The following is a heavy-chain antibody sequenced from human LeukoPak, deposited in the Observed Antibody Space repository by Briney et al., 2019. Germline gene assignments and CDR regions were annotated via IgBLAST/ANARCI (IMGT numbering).Heavy chain of an antibody. CDR1: GGSISSSSYY. CDR2: IYYSGST. J-gene: IGHJ3*02. CDR3: ARPRSLRDAFDI. V-gene: IGHV4-39*01. Sequence: SETLSLTCTVSGGSISSSSYYWGWIRQPPGKGLEWIGSIYYSGSTYYNPSLKSRVTISVDTSKNQFSLKLSSVTAADTAVYYCARPRSLRDAFDIWGQGTTVTVSS.